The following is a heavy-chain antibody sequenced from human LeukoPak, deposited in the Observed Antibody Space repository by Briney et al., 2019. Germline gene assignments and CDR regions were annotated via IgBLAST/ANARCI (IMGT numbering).Heavy chain of an antibody. D-gene: IGHD5-18*01. CDR2: ISSSSTI. Sequence: PGGSLRLSCAASGFTFSSYSLNWVRQPPGKGLEWVSCISSSSTIYYSDSVKGRFTISRDNTKNSLYLQMNSLRAEDTAVYYCAREGVPYGYDYWGQGTLVTVSS. V-gene: IGHV3-48*04. CDR3: AREGVPYGYDY. CDR1: GFTFSSYS. J-gene: IGHJ4*02.